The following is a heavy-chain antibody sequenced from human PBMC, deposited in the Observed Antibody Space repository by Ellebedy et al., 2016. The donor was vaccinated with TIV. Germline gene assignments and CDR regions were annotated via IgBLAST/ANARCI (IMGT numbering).Heavy chain of an antibody. Sequence: GESLKISXAASGFTFSSYAMHWVRQAPGKGLEWVAVISYDGSNKYYADSVKGRFTISRDNAKNTLYLQMNSLRAEDTAVYYCAKAFGDEWGPFDYWGQGTLVTVSS. CDR3: AKAFGDEWGPFDY. J-gene: IGHJ4*02. CDR1: GFTFSSYA. CDR2: ISYDGSNK. D-gene: IGHD4-17*01. V-gene: IGHV3-30-3*01.